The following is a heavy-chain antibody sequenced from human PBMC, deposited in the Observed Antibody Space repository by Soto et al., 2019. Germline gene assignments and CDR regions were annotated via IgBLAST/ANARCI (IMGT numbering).Heavy chain of an antibody. D-gene: IGHD3-22*01. V-gene: IGHV3-13*04. Sequence: EVQLVESGGGLVQPGGSLRLSCSASGFTFSSYAMHWVRQGTGKGLEWVSAIGTTGDTYYAGSVKGRFTISRENAKNSLYLQMNSLRAGDTAIYFCARAIGPTLFDYWGQGTLVTVSS. J-gene: IGHJ4*02. CDR2: IGTTGDT. CDR1: GFTFSSYA. CDR3: ARAIGPTLFDY.